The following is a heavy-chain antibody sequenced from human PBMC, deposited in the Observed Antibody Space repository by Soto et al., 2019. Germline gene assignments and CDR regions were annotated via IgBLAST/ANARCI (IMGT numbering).Heavy chain of an antibody. V-gene: IGHV1-8*01. Sequence: ASVNVSCKASGYTFTSYDINWVRQAAGQGLEWMGWMNPNSGNTGYAQKFQGRVTITADESTSTAYMELSSLRSEDTAVYYCARENSIPSISYYYGMDVWGQGTTVTVSS. J-gene: IGHJ6*02. D-gene: IGHD2-2*02. CDR2: MNPNSGNT. CDR1: GYTFTSYD. CDR3: ARENSIPSISYYYGMDV.